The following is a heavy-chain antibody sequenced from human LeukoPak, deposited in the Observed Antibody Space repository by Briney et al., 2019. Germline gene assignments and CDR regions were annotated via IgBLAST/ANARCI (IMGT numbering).Heavy chain of an antibody. J-gene: IGHJ4*02. CDR3: ARARLRWSPLDY. V-gene: IGHV4-61*01. CDR1: GGSISSSSLY. CDR2: IYYSGST. Sequence: SETLSLTCTVSGGSISSSSLYWSWIRQPPGKGLEWIGYIYYSGSTNYNPSLKSRVTISVDTSKNQFSLKLSSVTAADTAVYYCARARLRWSPLDYWGQGTLVTVSS. D-gene: IGHD4-23*01.